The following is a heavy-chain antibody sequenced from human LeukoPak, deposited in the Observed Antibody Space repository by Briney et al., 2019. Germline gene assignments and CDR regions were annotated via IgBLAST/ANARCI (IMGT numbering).Heavy chain of an antibody. J-gene: IGHJ6*02. V-gene: IGHV3-23*01. CDR3: AKNPISYYDFWSGYYTDYYYGMDV. D-gene: IGHD3-3*01. CDR1: GFTFSSYA. Sequence: GGSLRLSCAASGFTFSSYAMSWVRQAPGKGLEWVSAISGSGGSIYYADSVKGRFTISRDNSKNTPYLQMNSLRAEDTAVYYCAKNPISYYDFWSGYYTDYYYGMDVWGQGTTVTVSS. CDR2: ISGSGGSI.